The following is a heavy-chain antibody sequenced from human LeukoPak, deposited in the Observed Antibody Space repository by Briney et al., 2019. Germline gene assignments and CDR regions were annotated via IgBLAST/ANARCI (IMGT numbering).Heavy chain of an antibody. J-gene: IGHJ3*02. CDR3: ARVRGYCSGGSCYRSEAFDI. D-gene: IGHD2-15*01. CDR1: GGTFSRYA. CDR2: IIPIFGTA. Sequence: SVKDSCKASGGTFSRYAISWVRQAPGQGVEWMGGIIPIFGTAYYAQKFQGRVTITADESTSTAYMELSSLRSEDTAVYYCARVRGYCSGGSCYRSEAFDIWGQGTMVTVSS. V-gene: IGHV1-69*13.